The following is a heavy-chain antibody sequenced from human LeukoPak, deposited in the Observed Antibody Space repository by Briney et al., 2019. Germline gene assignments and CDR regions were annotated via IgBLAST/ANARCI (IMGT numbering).Heavy chain of an antibody. V-gene: IGHV3-15*01. CDR3: TTVGPGANSYYYYGMDV. Sequence: GGSLRLSCAASGFTFSNAWMSWVRQAPGRGLEWVGRTKSKTDGGTTDYAAPVKGRFTISRDDSKNTLYLQMNSLKTEDTAVYYCTTVGPGANSYYYYGMDVWGQGTTVTVSS. CDR2: TKSKTDGGTT. D-gene: IGHD4/OR15-4a*01. J-gene: IGHJ6*02. CDR1: GFTFSNAW.